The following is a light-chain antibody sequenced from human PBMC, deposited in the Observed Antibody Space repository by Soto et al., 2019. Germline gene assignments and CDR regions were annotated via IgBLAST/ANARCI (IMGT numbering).Light chain of an antibody. V-gene: IGLV1-47*02. J-gene: IGLJ3*02. CDR3: AAWDGSHWV. CDR1: NSDIGSNS. CDR2: SDY. Sequence: QSVLTQPPSASGTPGQRDNISCSGSNSDIGSNSVYWYQKLPGMAPKLLIFSDYKRPSGVPDRFSGSKSGTSASLAISGLRSEDEAVYSCAAWDGSHWVFGGGTKLTIL.